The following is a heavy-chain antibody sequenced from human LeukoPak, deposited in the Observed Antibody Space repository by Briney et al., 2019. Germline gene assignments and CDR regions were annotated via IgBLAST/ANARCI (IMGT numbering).Heavy chain of an antibody. CDR2: ISGSGGST. CDR3: AKGSGYYYDSSGYYFTY. V-gene: IGHV3-23*01. J-gene: IGHJ4*02. D-gene: IGHD3-22*01. CDR1: GFTFSSYA. Sequence: QAGGSLRLSCAASGFTFSSYAMSWVRQAPGKGLEWVSAISGSGGSTYYADSVKGRFTISRDNSKNTRYLQMNSLRAEDTAVYYCAKGSGYYYDSSGYYFTYWGQGTLVTVSS.